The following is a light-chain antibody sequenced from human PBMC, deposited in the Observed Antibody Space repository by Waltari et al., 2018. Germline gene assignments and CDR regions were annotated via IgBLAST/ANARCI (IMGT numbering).Light chain of an antibody. CDR2: SNK. CDR1: TSNIGNNA. V-gene: IGLV1-44*01. J-gene: IGLJ2*01. Sequence: QSVLTQPPSASGTPGQRVTISCSGSTSNIGNNAVNWYQQLPGTAPKLLIYSNKQRPSGVPDRFSGSKSGTSASLAISGLQSEDEADYYCAAWDDRMNGVVFGGGTKLTVL. CDR3: AAWDDRMNGVV.